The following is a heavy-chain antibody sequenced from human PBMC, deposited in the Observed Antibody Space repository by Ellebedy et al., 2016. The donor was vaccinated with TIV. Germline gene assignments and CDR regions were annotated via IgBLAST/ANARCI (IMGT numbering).Heavy chain of an antibody. V-gene: IGHV2-70*11. J-gene: IGHJ4*02. Sequence: SGPTLVKPTQTLTLTCTFSGFSLSTSAMCVNWIRQPPGKALEWLARIDWDDDKYYSTSLKTRLTISKDTSKNQVVLTMTNMDPVDTATYYCARMSWGSSWYSYWGQGTLVTVSS. CDR1: GFSLSTSAMC. CDR3: ARMSWGSSWYSY. D-gene: IGHD6-13*01. CDR2: IDWDDDK.